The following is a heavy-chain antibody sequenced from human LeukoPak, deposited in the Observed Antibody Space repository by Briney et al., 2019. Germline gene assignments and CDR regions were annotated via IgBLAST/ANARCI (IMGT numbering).Heavy chain of an antibody. CDR1: GYTFTNNA. J-gene: IGHJ4*02. V-gene: IGHV1-69*13. CDR3: ASGLTAAGTID. D-gene: IGHD6-13*01. Sequence: ASVKVSCKASGYTFTNNAFSWVRQAPGQGLEWMGGIIPIFGTANYAQKFQGRVTITADESTSTAYMDLSSLRSEDTAVYYCASGLTAAGTIDWGQGTLVTVSS. CDR2: IIPIFGTA.